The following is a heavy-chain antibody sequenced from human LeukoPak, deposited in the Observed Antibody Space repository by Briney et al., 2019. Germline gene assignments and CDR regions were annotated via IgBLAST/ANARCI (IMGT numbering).Heavy chain of an antibody. CDR2: ISGSGGDT. CDR3: AKPRPSYSSSWYDH. V-gene: IGHV3-23*01. CDR1: GFTFSNYT. D-gene: IGHD6-13*01. J-gene: IGHJ5*02. Sequence: GGSLRLSCVASGFTFSNYTMNWVRQAPGKGLEWVSVISGSGGDTSYADSVKGRFTISRDNSKNTLYLQMNSLRAEDTAVYYCAKPRPSYSSSWYDHWGQGTLVTVSS.